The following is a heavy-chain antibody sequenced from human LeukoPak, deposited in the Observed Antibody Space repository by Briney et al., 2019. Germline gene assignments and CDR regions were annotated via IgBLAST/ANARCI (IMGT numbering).Heavy chain of an antibody. D-gene: IGHD6-19*01. CDR1: GFTFSSYS. J-gene: IGHJ4*02. Sequence: GGSLRLSCAASGFTFSSYSMNWVRQAPGKGLGWVSYISGGSSTIYYADSVKGRFTISRDNAKNSLYLQMNSLRAEDTAVYYCARMGGLAGFDYWGQGTLFTVSS. CDR3: ARMGGLAGFDY. CDR2: ISGGSSTI. V-gene: IGHV3-48*04.